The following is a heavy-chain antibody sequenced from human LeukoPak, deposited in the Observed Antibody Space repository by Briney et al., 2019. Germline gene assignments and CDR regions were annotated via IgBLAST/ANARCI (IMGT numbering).Heavy chain of an antibody. J-gene: IGHJ4*02. V-gene: IGHV5-51*01. D-gene: IGHD6-13*01. Sequence: GESLKISCKGSGYTFTNYWIGWVRQMPGKGLEWMGIIYPADSDTRYSPSFQGQVTISADKSISTAYLQWSSLKASDTAMYYCATAKTLAAAGFDYWGQGTLVTVSS. CDR3: ATAKTLAAAGFDY. CDR2: IYPADSDT. CDR1: GYTFTNYW.